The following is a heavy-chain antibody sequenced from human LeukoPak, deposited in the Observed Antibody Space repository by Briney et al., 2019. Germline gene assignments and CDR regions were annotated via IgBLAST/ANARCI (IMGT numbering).Heavy chain of an antibody. V-gene: IGHV4-59*01. Sequence: PSETLSLTCTASGGSISSYYWSWIRQPPGKGLEWIGYIYYSGSTNYNPSLKSRVTISVDTSKNQFSLKLSSVTAADTAVYYCARGPLSGSYLPYWGQGTLVTVSS. CDR2: IYYSGST. D-gene: IGHD1-26*01. CDR3: ARGPLSGSYLPY. J-gene: IGHJ4*02. CDR1: GGSISSYY.